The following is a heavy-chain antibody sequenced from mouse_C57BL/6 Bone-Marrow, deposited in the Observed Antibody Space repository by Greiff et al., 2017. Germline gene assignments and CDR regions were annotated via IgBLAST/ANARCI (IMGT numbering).Heavy chain of an antibody. D-gene: IGHD1-1*01. CDR1: GYTFTDYY. CDR2: IYPGSGNT. V-gene: IGHV1-76*01. Sequence: VHLVESGAELVRPGASVKLSCKASGYTFTDYYINWVKQRPGQGLEWIARIYPGSGNTYYNEKFKGKATLTAEKYSSTAYMQLSSLTSEDSAVYFCARSEYYGLDYWGQGTTLTVSS. J-gene: IGHJ2*01. CDR3: ARSEYYGLDY.